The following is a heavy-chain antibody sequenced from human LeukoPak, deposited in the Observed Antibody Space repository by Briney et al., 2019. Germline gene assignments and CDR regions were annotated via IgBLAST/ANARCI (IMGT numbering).Heavy chain of an antibody. CDR2: INHSGGT. CDR1: GGSFSAYY. Sequence: PSETLSLTCAVYGGSFSAYYWGWIRQPPGKGLAWMGEINHSGGTSYNTSLKSRVTISIDTSKNQFSLKLTSVTAADTAVYYCARVPLGWELPFDFWGQGTLVTVSS. D-gene: IGHD4-23*01. V-gene: IGHV4-34*01. CDR3: ARVPLGWELPFDF. J-gene: IGHJ4*02.